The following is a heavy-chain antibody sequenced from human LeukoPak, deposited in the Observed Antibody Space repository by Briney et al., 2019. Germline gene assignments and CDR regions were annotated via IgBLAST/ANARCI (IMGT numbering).Heavy chain of an antibody. Sequence: SSETLSLTCTVSGGSISSYYWGWIRQPPGKGLESIGSIYYSGSTHYNPSLKSRVTISADTSKNQFSLKLSSVTAADTAVYYCARSYCSSTSCYAVGYFDSWGQGTLVTVSS. CDR2: IYYSGST. J-gene: IGHJ4*03. V-gene: IGHV4-39*01. D-gene: IGHD2-2*01. CDR3: ARSYCSSTSCYAVGYFDS. CDR1: GGSISSYY.